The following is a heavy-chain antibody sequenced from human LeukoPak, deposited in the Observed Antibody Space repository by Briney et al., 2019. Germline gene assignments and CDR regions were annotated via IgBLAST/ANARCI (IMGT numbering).Heavy chain of an antibody. CDR3: ARGYGNSGYNYFDY. CDR2: ISSSGSTI. Sequence: PGGFLRLSCAASGFTFSDYYMSWIRQAPGKGLEWVSYISSSGSTIYYADSVKGRFTISRDSSKNTLSLQMNSLRSEDTAVYYCARGYGNSGYNYFDYWGQGTLLTVSS. V-gene: IGHV3-11*04. D-gene: IGHD2/OR15-2a*01. J-gene: IGHJ4*02. CDR1: GFTFSDYY.